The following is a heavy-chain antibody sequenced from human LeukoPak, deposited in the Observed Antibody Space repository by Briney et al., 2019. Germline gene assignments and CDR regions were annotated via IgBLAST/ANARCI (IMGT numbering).Heavy chain of an antibody. D-gene: IGHD3-10*01. V-gene: IGHV4-59*01. J-gene: IGHJ4*02. CDR3: ARDRRDYYGSGSYPPPGHYFDY. CDR2: IYYSGST. CDR1: GGSISSYY. Sequence: PSETLSLTCTVSGGSISSYYWSWIRQPPGKGLEWIGYIYYSGSTNYNPSLKSRVTISVDTSKNQFSLKLSSVSAADTAVYYCARDRRDYYGSGSYPPPGHYFDYWGQGTLVTVSS.